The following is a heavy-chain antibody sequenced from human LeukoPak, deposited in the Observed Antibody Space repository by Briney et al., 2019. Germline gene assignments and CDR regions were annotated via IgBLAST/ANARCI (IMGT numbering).Heavy chain of an antibody. CDR1: GGSFSGYY. J-gene: IGHJ4*02. CDR2: INHSGST. CDR3: ARRGGYYFSYYFDY. Sequence: SETLSLTCAVYGGSFSGYYWSWIRQPPGKGLEWIGEINHSGSTNYNPSLKSRVTISVDTSKNQFSLKLSSVTAADTAVYYCARRGGYYFSYYFDYWGQGTLVTVSS. D-gene: IGHD3-22*01. V-gene: IGHV4-34*01.